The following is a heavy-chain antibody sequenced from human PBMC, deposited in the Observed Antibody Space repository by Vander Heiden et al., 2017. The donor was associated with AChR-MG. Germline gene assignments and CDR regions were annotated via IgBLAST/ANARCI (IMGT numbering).Heavy chain of an antibody. CDR1: GFTFSSYS. J-gene: IGHJ4*02. CDR2: ISGSGGST. Sequence: EVQLLESGGGLVQPGGSLRLSCAASGFTFSSYSMGGVRQARGKGLGWVSAISGSGGSTYYADSVKGRFTISRDNSKNTLYLQMNSLRAEDTAVYYCAKTYYDFWSGYYGSGGVYYWGQGTLVTVSS. CDR3: AKTYYDFWSGYYGSGGVYY. D-gene: IGHD3-3*01. V-gene: IGHV3-23*01.